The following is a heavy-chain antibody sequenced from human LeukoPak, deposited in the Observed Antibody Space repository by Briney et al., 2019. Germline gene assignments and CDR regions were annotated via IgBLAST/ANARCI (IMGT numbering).Heavy chain of an antibody. J-gene: IGHJ4*02. V-gene: IGHV1-2*02. D-gene: IGHD6-6*01. CDR1: GYTFTGYY. CDR3: ARGGSRGGSSSFPEIHFDY. CDR2: INPNSGGT. Sequence: GASVKVSCKASGYTFTGYYMHWVRQAPGQGLEWMGWINPNSGGTNYAQKFQGRVTMTRDTSISTAYMELSRLRSDDTAVYYCARGGSRGGSSSFPEIHFDYWGQGTLVTVSS.